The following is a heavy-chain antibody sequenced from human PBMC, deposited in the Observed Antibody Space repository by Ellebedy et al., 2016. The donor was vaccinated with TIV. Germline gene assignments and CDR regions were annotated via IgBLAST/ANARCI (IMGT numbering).Heavy chain of an antibody. V-gene: IGHV4-39*01. CDR3: ARLEAYYDILTGQVGWFDP. CDR1: GGPISSSSYY. J-gene: IGHJ5*02. Sequence: SETLSLXXTVSGGPISSSSYYWGWIRQPPGKGLEWIGSIYYSGSTYYNPSLKSRVTISVDTSKNQFSLKLSSVTAADTAVYYCARLEAYYDILTGQVGWFDPWGQGTLVTVSS. D-gene: IGHD3-9*01. CDR2: IYYSGST.